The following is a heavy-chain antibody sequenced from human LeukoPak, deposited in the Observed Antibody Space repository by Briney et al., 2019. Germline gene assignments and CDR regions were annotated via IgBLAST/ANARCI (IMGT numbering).Heavy chain of an antibody. CDR3: ARGDFGETNTAFDV. CDR1: GYTFTDYD. CDR2: INPNSATT. V-gene: IGHV1-8*03. D-gene: IGHD4-17*01. J-gene: IGHJ3*01. Sequence: ASVKVSCKTSGYTFTDYDVHWVRQAPGQGLEWMGWINPNSATTNYAQRLQGRVTFTRDTSLSVAYMELRSLTSKDAAVYFCARGDFGETNTAFDVWGQGTLVAVSS.